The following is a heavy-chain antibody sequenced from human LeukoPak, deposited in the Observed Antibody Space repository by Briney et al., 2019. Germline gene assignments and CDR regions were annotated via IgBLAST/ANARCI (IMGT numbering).Heavy chain of an antibody. CDR2: IYSAGGT. Sequence: GGSLRLSCAASGFTVSSNYMSWVRQAPGKGLEWVSVIYSAGGTYYAGSVKGRFTISRDNSKNTLHLQMNSLRAEDTAVYYCARELKYVSGSYSHAFDVWGQGTMVTVSS. CDR1: GFTVSSNY. J-gene: IGHJ3*01. CDR3: ARELKYVSGSYSHAFDV. V-gene: IGHV3-53*01. D-gene: IGHD3-10*01.